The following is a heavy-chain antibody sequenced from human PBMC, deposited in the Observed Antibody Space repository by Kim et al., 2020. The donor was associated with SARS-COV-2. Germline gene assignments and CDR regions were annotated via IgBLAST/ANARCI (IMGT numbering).Heavy chain of an antibody. CDR3: AKGEWYSSSWRDLSFDY. D-gene: IGHD6-13*01. J-gene: IGHJ4*02. Sequence: GGSLRLSCAASGFTFSSYGIHWVRQAPGKGLECVAVISYDGSNKYYADSVKGRFTISRDNSKNTLYLQMNSLRAEDTAVYYCAKGEWYSSSWRDLSFDYWGRGTLVTVSS. V-gene: IGHV3-30*18. CDR2: ISYDGSNK. CDR1: GFTFSSYG.